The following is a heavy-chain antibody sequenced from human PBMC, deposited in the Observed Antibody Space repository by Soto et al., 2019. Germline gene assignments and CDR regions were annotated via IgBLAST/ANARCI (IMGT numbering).Heavy chain of an antibody. Sequence: ASVKVSCKTSGYTFNTYGINWVRQAPGRGLELMGWISAYDGKTTYAEKFQGRVTMTTDTSTSTAYMELRSLRSDDTAIYYCARDPHEFWTSYWFDPWGQGTPVTVSS. D-gene: IGHD3-3*01. V-gene: IGHV1-18*01. CDR2: ISAYDGKT. CDR3: ARDPHEFWTSYWFDP. CDR1: GYTFNTYG. J-gene: IGHJ5*02.